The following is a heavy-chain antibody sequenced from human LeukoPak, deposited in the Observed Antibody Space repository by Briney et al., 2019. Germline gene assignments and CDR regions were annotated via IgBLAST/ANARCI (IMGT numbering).Heavy chain of an antibody. D-gene: IGHD4-17*01. CDR2: ISVGGGDT. J-gene: IGHJ4*02. CDR3: AKGSPKVDYGDYSPFDY. Sequence: PGGSLRLSCEGSGFIFSSYVMGWVRQAPGKGLEWVSSISVGGGDTFIADSVKGRFTIIRENSKNTLYLQMMGLRVEDTAKYYCAKGSPKVDYGDYSPFDYWGQGTLVTVSS. CDR1: GFIFSSYV. V-gene: IGHV3-23*01.